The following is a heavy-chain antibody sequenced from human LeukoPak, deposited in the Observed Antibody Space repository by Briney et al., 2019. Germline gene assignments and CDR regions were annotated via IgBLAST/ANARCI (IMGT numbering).Heavy chain of an antibody. Sequence: SETLSLTCTVSGGSISSYYWSWLRQPPGKGLEWIGYIYYSGSTNYNPSLKSRVTISVDTSKNQFSLKLSSVTAADTAVYYCASSSIAAAAAFDYWGQGTLVTVSS. J-gene: IGHJ4*02. CDR1: GGSISSYY. CDR3: ASSSIAAAAAFDY. CDR2: IYYSGST. D-gene: IGHD6-13*01. V-gene: IGHV4-59*01.